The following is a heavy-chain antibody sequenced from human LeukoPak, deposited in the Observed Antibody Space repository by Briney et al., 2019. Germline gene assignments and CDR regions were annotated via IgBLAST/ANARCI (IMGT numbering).Heavy chain of an antibody. D-gene: IGHD3-16*01. CDR3: ARHSESYASSDY. J-gene: IGHJ4*02. CDR2: IDPSDSYT. CDR1: GYSFTTYW. V-gene: IGHV5-10-1*01. Sequence: GESLKISCKGSGYSFTTYWISWVRQMPETGLEWMGRIDPSDSYTNYSPSFQGHVPISADRSISTAYLKWSRLQASDTAIYYCARHSESYASSDYWGQGTLVTVSS.